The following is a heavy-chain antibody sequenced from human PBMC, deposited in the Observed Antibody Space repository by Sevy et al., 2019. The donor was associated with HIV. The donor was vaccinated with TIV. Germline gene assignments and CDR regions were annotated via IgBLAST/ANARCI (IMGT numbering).Heavy chain of an antibody. CDR1: GGSISAYY. Sequence: SETLSLTCTVSGGSISAYYWSWLRQPPGKGLEYIGDIYYTGSTYYNPSLKSRVTISVDTSKNQFSLNLRSVTAVDTAVYYCARAPPVRSGDDSLNWLDPGGQGILVTVSS. CDR2: IYYTGST. CDR3: ARAPPVRSGDDSLNWLDP. V-gene: IGHV4-59*12. D-gene: IGHD5-12*01. J-gene: IGHJ5*02.